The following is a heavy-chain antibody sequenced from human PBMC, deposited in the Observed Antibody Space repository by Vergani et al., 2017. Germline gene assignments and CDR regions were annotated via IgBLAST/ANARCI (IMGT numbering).Heavy chain of an antibody. J-gene: IGHJ4*02. CDR1: GGTFSSYA. Sequence: QVQLVQSGAEVKKPGSSVKVSCKASGGTFSSYAISWVRQAPGQGLEWMGGIIPIFGTANYAQKFQGRVTITADESTSTAYMELNSLGAEDTAVYYCAKDSSGWYGSGDYWGQGTLVTVSS. V-gene: IGHV1-69*01. D-gene: IGHD6-19*01. CDR3: AKDSSGWYGSGDY. CDR2: IIPIFGTA.